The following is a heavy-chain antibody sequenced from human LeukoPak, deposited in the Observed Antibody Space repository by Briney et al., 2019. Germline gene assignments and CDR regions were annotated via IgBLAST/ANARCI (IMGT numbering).Heavy chain of an antibody. V-gene: IGHV3-33*06. J-gene: IGHJ5*02. CDR1: GFMFSRSD. CDR3: AKDGNYGGDCYGWFDP. D-gene: IGHD2-21*02. Sequence: GGSLRLSCAASGFMFSRSDIHWVRQAPGKGLEWVAVIWHDRSDTYGSNKYYADSVKGRFTISRENSKNTVYLQMNSLRVEDTAVYYCAKDGNYGGDCYGWFDPWGQGALVTVSS. CDR2: IWHDRSDTYGSNK.